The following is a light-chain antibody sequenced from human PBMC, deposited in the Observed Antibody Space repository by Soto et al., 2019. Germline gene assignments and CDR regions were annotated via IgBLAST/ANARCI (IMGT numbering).Light chain of an antibody. CDR2: DVS. V-gene: IGKV1-5*01. CDR1: QSISGL. CDR3: QQYNSYSWT. Sequence: DIQMTQSPSSLSASVGDRVTITCRASQSISGLLAWYQQKPGKAPKLLIYDVSSLESGVPSRFSGSGSGTEFTLTISSLQPDDFATYYCQQYNSYSWTFGQGTKVDVK. J-gene: IGKJ1*01.